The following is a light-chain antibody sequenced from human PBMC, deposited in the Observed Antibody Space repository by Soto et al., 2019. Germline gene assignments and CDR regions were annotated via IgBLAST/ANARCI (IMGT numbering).Light chain of an antibody. CDR1: TSNIGSNT. V-gene: IGLV1-44*01. J-gene: IGLJ2*01. CDR2: SND. Sequence: QSVLTQPPSASGTPGQRVTISCSGSTSNIGSNTVNWYQQLPGTAPKLLIYSNDQRPSGVPDRFSGSKSGTSASLAISGLQSGDGAEYHFAAWDYGLDGYVFFGGGPKLTFL. CDR3: AAWDYGLDGYVF.